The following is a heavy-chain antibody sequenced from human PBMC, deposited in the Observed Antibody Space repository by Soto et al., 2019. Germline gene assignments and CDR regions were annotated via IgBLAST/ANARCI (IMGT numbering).Heavy chain of an antibody. CDR3: AREGSAPYYYYGMDA. J-gene: IGHJ6*02. D-gene: IGHD3-10*01. CDR2: INTHNGNT. CDR1: GYTFTTYG. Sequence: ASVTVSCKASGYTFTTYGISWVRQAPGEGLEWLGWINTHNGNTNYAQNLQGRDFMNADTSTDTAYMELRSLRSDDTAIYYCAREGSAPYYYYGMDAWGQGTTVTVSS. V-gene: IGHV1-18*01.